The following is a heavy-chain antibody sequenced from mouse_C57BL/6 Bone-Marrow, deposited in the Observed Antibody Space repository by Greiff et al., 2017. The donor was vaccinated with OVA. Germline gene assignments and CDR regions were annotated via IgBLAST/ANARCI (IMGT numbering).Heavy chain of an antibody. J-gene: IGHJ1*03. CDR3: ARGDYYGSRWRYFDV. CDR1: GFTFSDYY. Sequence: EVQVVESGGGLVQPGGSLKLSCAASGFTFSDYYMYWVRQTPEKRLEWVAYISNGGGSTYYPDTVKGRFTISRDNAKNTLYLQMSRLKSEDTAMYYCARGDYYGSRWRYFDVWGTGTTVTVSS. V-gene: IGHV5-12*01. CDR2: ISNGGGST. D-gene: IGHD1-1*01.